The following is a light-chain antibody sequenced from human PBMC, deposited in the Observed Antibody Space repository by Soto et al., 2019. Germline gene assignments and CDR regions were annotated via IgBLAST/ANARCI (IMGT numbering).Light chain of an antibody. CDR1: SSDVDSYNL. CDR2: EVS. Sequence: QSVLTQPASVSGSPGQSITISCTGTSSDVDSYNLVSWYQQHPGKAPKLMISEVSKRPSGISNRFSGSKSGNTASLTISGLQAEDEADYYCCSYAGSSVWVFGGGTQLTVL. J-gene: IGLJ3*02. V-gene: IGLV2-23*02. CDR3: CSYAGSSVWV.